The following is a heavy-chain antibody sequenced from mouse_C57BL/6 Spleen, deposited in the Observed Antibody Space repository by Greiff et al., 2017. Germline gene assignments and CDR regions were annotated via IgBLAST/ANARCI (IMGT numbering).Heavy chain of an antibody. Sequence: EVKLVESEGGLVQPGSSMKLSCTASGFTFSDYYMAWVRQVPEKGLEWVANINYDGSSTYYLDSLKSRFIISRDNAKNILYLQMSSLKSEDTATYYCARAYYSNPYYFDYWGQGTTLTVSS. J-gene: IGHJ2*01. CDR3: ARAYYSNPYYFDY. CDR2: INYDGSST. CDR1: GFTFSDYY. D-gene: IGHD2-5*01. V-gene: IGHV5-16*01.